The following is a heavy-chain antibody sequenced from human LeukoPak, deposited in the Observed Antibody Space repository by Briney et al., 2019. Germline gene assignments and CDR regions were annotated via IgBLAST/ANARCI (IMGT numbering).Heavy chain of an antibody. V-gene: IGHV4-39*07. CDR1: GGSISSSSYY. Sequence: SETLSLTCTVSGGSISSSSYYWGWIRQPPGKGLEWIGSIYYSGSTYYNPSLKSRVTISVDTSKNQFSLKLSSVTAADTAVYYCARDRNIAVEVGATLDYWGQGTLVTVSS. CDR3: ARDRNIAVEVGATLDY. CDR2: IYYSGST. J-gene: IGHJ4*02. D-gene: IGHD2/OR15-2a*01.